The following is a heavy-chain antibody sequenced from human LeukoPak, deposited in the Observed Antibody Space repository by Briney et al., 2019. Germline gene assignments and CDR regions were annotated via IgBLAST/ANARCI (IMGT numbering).Heavy chain of an antibody. CDR2: ISSSGRTI. V-gene: IGHV3-48*01. D-gene: IGHD4-17*01. Sequence: GGSLRLSCAASGFTFSSYSMNWVRQAPGKGLEWVSYISSSGRTIYYADSVRGRFTISRDNAKDSLYLQMNSLRAEDTAVYYCARDLYGDYVVDYWGQGTLVTVSS. J-gene: IGHJ4*02. CDR3: ARDLYGDYVVDY. CDR1: GFTFSSYS.